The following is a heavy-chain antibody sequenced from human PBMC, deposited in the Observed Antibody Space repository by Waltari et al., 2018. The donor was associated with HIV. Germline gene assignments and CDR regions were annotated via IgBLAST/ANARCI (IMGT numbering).Heavy chain of an antibody. Sequence: QVQLVQCGAEVKKPGASVQVTCKAPGIAFCDHYMHWVRQAPGKGLEWMGWINPNSGGRRYSEKYQGRFTRTRDTSISTAYMELFRLRFDDTAIYYCTRVFRGTINYFDSRLGHWGQGTLVTVSS. V-gene: IGHV1-2*02. CDR1: GIAFCDHY. J-gene: IGHJ4*02. CDR2: INPNSGGR. D-gene: IGHD3-22*01. CDR3: TRVFRGTINYFDSRLGH.